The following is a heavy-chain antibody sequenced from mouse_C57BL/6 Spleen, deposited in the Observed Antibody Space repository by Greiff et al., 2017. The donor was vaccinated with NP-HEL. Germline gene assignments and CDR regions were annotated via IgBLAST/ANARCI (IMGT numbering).Heavy chain of an antibody. CDR1: GYTFTSYW. J-gene: IGHJ4*01. CDR3: ARPSYYSNYDYYAMDY. CDR2: IDPSDSET. Sequence: VQLQQPGAELVRPGSSVKLSCKASGYTFTSYWMHWVKQRPIQGLEWIGNIDPSDSETHYNQKFKDKATLTVDKSSSTAYMQLSSLTSEDSAVYYCARPSYYSNYDYYAMDYWGQGTSVTVSS. V-gene: IGHV1-52*01. D-gene: IGHD2-5*01.